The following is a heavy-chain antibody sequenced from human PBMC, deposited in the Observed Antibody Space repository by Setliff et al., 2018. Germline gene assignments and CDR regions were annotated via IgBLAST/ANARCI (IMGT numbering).Heavy chain of an antibody. CDR1: GFTVSSSY. CDR3: ARDYSPPWVTADDAFDV. CDR2: IYSGGYT. Sequence: GGSLRLSCAASGFTVSSSYMSWVRQAPGKGLEWVSIIYSGGYTNYADSVKGRFTISRDNTENSVFLQMSSLRAEDTAIYYCARDYSPPWVTADDAFDVWGQGTVVTVSS. V-gene: IGHV3-53*01. J-gene: IGHJ3*01. D-gene: IGHD2-21*01.